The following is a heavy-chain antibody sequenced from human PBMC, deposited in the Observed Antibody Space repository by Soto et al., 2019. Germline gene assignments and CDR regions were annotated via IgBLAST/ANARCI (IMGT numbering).Heavy chain of an antibody. V-gene: IGHV3-30*18. Sequence: GGSLRLSCAASGFTFSSYGMHWVRQAPGKGLEWVAVISYDGSNKYYADSVKGRFTISRDNSKNTLYLQMNSLRAEDTAVYYCAKKKSQWLLPFDSGGQGTLVTVPS. D-gene: IGHD6-19*01. CDR2: ISYDGSNK. J-gene: IGHJ4*02. CDR1: GFTFSSYG. CDR3: AKKKSQWLLPFDS.